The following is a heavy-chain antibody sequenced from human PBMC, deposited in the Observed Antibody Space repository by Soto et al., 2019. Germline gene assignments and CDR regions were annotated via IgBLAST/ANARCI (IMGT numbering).Heavy chain of an antibody. D-gene: IGHD1-26*01. Sequence: EVQLLESGGGLAQAGGSLRLSCAASGFNFRIYAMNWVRQAPGKGLEWVSVMIGDGSSWDYADSVRGRFTISRDNSKNTLYLQMISLRAEDTAVYYCAKDLRPDGRYDLDYWGQGTLVTVSS. V-gene: IGHV3-23*01. CDR2: MIGDGSSW. J-gene: IGHJ4*02. CDR1: GFNFRIYA. CDR3: AKDLRPDGRYDLDY.